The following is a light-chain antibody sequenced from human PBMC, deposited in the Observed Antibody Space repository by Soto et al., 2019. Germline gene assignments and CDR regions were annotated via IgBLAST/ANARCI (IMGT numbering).Light chain of an antibody. Sequence: EIVLTQSPGTLSLSPGERATLSCRASQSVSSSYLAWYQQKPGQAPRLLIYGASSRATGIPGRFSGSGSGTDFTLTISGLEPEDLAVYYGQQYGSSPLFTFGPGTKVDIK. J-gene: IGKJ3*01. CDR2: GAS. CDR1: QSVSSSY. CDR3: QQYGSSPLFT. V-gene: IGKV3-20*01.